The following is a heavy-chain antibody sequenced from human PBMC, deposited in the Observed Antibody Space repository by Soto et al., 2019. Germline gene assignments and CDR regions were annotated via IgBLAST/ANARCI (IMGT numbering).Heavy chain of an antibody. CDR3: ARDRRYMVRGVIVH. D-gene: IGHD3-10*01. V-gene: IGHV3-30-3*01. CDR2: ISYDGSNK. CDR1: GFTFSSYA. J-gene: IGHJ4*02. Sequence: GGSLRLSCAASGFTFSSYAMHWVRQAPGKGLEWVAVISYDGSNKYYADSVKGRFTISRDNSKNTLYLQMNSLRAEDTAVYYCARDRRYMVRGVIVHWGQGTLVTVSS.